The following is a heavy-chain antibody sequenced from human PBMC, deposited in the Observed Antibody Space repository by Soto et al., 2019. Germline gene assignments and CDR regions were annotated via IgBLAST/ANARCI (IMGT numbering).Heavy chain of an antibody. CDR1: GFSFSSYA. Sequence: PGGSLRLSCAASGFSFSSYAMSWVRQAPGKGLEWVSAISVAGGSTYYADSGKGRVTVSRDNSKTTLYLQMSSLRADDTAVYYCAKGSSASRPYYFDHWGQGMLVTVSS. J-gene: IGHJ4*02. CDR3: AKGSSASRPYYFDH. D-gene: IGHD6-19*01. CDR2: ISVAGGST. V-gene: IGHV3-23*01.